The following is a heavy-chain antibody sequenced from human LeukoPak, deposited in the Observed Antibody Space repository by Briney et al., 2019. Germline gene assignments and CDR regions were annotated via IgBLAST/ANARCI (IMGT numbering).Heavy chain of an antibody. D-gene: IGHD3-16*02. CDR1: GFTFSSYW. J-gene: IGHJ4*02. CDR2: IKQDGSEK. CDR3: ARDGDYDYVWGSYRYPPFDY. V-gene: IGHV3-7*01. Sequence: QPGGSLRLSCAASGFTFSSYWMSWVRQAPGKGLDWVANIKQDGSEKYYVDSVKGRFTISRDNAKNSLYLQMNSLRAEDTAGYFFARDGDYDYVWGSYRYPPFDYWGQGTLVTVSS.